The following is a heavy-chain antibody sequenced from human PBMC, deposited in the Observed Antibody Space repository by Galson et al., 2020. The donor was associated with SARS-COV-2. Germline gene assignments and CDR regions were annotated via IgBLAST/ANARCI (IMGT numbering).Heavy chain of an antibody. Sequence: GGPLRLSCAASGFTFSSYAMSWVRQAPGKGLEWVSAISGSGGSTYYADSVKGRFTISRDNSKNTLYLQMNSLRAEDTAVYYCAKEVVYYDSSGYYFPSNYFDYWGQGTLVTVSS. CDR2: ISGSGGST. CDR1: GFTFSSYA. D-gene: IGHD3-22*01. V-gene: IGHV3-23*01. J-gene: IGHJ4*02. CDR3: AKEVVYYDSSGYYFPSNYFDY.